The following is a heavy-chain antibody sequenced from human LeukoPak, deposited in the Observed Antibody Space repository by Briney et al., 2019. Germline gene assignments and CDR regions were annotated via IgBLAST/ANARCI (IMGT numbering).Heavy chain of an antibody. CDR3: ARGHDYGDVDYFDY. CDR2: ISSSGSTI. D-gene: IGHD4-17*01. CDR1: GFTFSSYE. V-gene: IGHV3-48*03. J-gene: IGHJ4*02. Sequence: GGSLRLSCAASGFTFSSYEMNWVRQAPGKGLEWVSYISSSGSTIYYADSVKGRFTISRDNAKDSLYLQMNSLRAEDTAVYYCARGHDYGDVDYFDYWGQGTLVTVSS.